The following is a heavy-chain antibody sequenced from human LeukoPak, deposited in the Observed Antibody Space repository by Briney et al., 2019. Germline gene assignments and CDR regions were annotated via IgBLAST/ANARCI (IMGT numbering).Heavy chain of an antibody. CDR1: GGSISSYY. CDR3: AREGHSRFDY. D-gene: IGHD6-13*01. CDR2: IYYSGST. J-gene: IGHJ4*02. Sequence: PSETLSLTCTVSGGSISSYYWSWIRQPPGKGLEWIGYIYYSGSTNYNPSLKSRVTMSVDTSKNQFSLKLSSVTAADTAVYYCAREGHSRFDYWGQGTLVTVSS. V-gene: IGHV4-59*12.